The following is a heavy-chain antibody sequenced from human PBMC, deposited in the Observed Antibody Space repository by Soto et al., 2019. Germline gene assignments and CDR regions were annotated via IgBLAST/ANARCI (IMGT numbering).Heavy chain of an antibody. D-gene: IGHD2-8*02. J-gene: IGHJ4*02. CDR1: GGSFSGYY. CDR2: INHSGST. Sequence: QVQLQQWGAGLLKPSETLSLTCAVYGGSFSGYYWTWIRQPPGTGLEWIGEINHSGSTNYNPSLKRRVTIPVDTSTNQCALQLTSVTAADTAVYYCASDKITGLFDYWGQGTLVTVSS. CDR3: ASDKITGLFDY. V-gene: IGHV4-34*01.